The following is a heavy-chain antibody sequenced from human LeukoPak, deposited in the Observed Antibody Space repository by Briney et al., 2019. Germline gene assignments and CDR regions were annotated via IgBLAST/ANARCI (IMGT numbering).Heavy chain of an antibody. CDR1: GFTFSNFG. V-gene: IGHV3-23*01. Sequence: GGSLRLSCAASGFTFSNFGMSWVRQAPGKGLEWVSVISGSGGSTYYADSVKGRFTISRDNSKNTLYLQMNSLRAEDTAVYYCARESRFSDYWGQGTLVTVSS. J-gene: IGHJ4*02. CDR2: ISGSGGST. CDR3: ARESRFSDY.